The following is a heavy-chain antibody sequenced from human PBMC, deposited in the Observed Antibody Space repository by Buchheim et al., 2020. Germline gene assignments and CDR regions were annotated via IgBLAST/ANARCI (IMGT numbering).Heavy chain of an antibody. V-gene: IGHV3-48*03. Sequence: EVQLVESGGGLVQPGGSLRLSCAASGFTFSNYEMNWVRQVPGKGLEWLSYISSGAGRSIYYADSVKGRFTISRDNAKKSLFLQMNSLRAEDTAVYYCARAAYDVLTLDPWGQGTL. D-gene: IGHD3-9*01. CDR1: GFTFSNYE. CDR2: ISSGAGRSI. J-gene: IGHJ5*02. CDR3: ARAAYDVLTLDP.